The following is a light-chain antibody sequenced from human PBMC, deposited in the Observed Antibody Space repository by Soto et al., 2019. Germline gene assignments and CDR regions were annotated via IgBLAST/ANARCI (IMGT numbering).Light chain of an antibody. CDR1: SSNIESNT. Sequence: QSVLTQPPSASGTPGQRVTISCSGSSSNIESNTVTWYQQLPGTAPKLVIYRNYDRPSGVPDRFSGSTSGTSASLVIRGLQSEDEADYYCAAWDAILNGYVFGGGTKVTV. CDR3: AAWDAILNGYV. J-gene: IGLJ1*01. CDR2: RNY. V-gene: IGLV1-44*01.